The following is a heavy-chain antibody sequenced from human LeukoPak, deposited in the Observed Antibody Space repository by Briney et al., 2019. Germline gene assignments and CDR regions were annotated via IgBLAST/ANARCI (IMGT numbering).Heavy chain of an antibody. Sequence: RGSLRLSCAASGFTFSNYAINWVRQAPDKGLEWVSAISGSGDSTYYADSVRGRFTISRDNSKNTVYLHVSSLRAEDTALYFCAKDNSDYFDYWGQGTLITVSS. D-gene: IGHD4-23*01. CDR2: ISGSGDST. CDR1: GFTFSNYA. J-gene: IGHJ4*02. CDR3: AKDNSDYFDY. V-gene: IGHV3-23*01.